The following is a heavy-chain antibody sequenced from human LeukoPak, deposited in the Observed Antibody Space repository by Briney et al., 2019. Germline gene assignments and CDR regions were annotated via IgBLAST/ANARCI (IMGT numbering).Heavy chain of an antibody. CDR2: INHSGST. Sequence: SETLSLTCAVYGGSFSGYYWSWIRQPPGKGLEWIGEINHSGSTYYNPSLKSRVTISVDTSKNQFSLKLSSVTAADTAVYYCARPYIAAAGGAFDIWGQGTMVTVSS. J-gene: IGHJ3*02. V-gene: IGHV4-34*01. CDR1: GGSFSGYY. CDR3: ARPYIAAAGGAFDI. D-gene: IGHD6-13*01.